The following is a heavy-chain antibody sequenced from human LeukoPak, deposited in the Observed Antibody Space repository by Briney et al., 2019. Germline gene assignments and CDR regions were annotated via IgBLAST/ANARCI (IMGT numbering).Heavy chain of an antibody. CDR2: INHSGST. Sequence: SETLSLTCAGYGGSFSGYCWSWLRQPPGKGLEWIGEINHSGSTNYNPSLKSRVTISVDTSKNQFSLKLSSVTAADTAVYYCARVVAVAGSFDYWGQGTLVTVFS. CDR3: ARVVAVAGSFDY. CDR1: GGSFSGYC. J-gene: IGHJ4*02. D-gene: IGHD6-19*01. V-gene: IGHV4-34*01.